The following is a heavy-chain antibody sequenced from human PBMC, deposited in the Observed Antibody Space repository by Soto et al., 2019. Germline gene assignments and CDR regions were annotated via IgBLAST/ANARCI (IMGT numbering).Heavy chain of an antibody. V-gene: IGHV3-7*01. D-gene: IGHD3-10*01. Sequence: SLRLSCETSGFTVSNYYMSWVRQAPGKGLEWVANIKQDGSEKYYVDSVKGRFTISRDNAKNSLYLQMNSLRAEDTAVYYCARERYYGSGSYYNEFDYWGQGTLVTVSS. CDR2: IKQDGSEK. CDR3: ARERYYGSGSYYNEFDY. J-gene: IGHJ4*02. CDR1: GFTVSNYY.